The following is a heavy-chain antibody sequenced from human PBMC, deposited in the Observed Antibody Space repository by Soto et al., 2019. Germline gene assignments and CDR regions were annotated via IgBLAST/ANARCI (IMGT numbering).Heavy chain of an antibody. CDR1: GFTFSSYN. J-gene: IGHJ4*02. V-gene: IGHV3-48*01. CDR3: ARCDYGDHGEMTLGYYFDS. CDR2: ISSSSSTI. D-gene: IGHD4-17*01. Sequence: EVQLVESGGGLVQPGGSLRLSCAASGFTFSSYNMNWVRQTPGKGLEWVSHISSSSSTIYYADSVKGRFTISRDNAKNSLYLQMNSLGVEDTAVYFCARCDYGDHGEMTLGYYFDSWGQGTLVTVPS.